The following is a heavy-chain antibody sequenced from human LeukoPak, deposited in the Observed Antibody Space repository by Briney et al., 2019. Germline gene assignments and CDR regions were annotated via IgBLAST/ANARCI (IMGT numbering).Heavy chain of an antibody. Sequence: GRSLRPSCAASGFTVTTNYMTWVRQAPGKGLEWVSIIYSGGYTDYSDSVKGRFTISTDNSKNTLDLQMNSLRAEDTAVYYCARRLEYSGSKGVFDYWGQGTLVTVSS. CDR2: IYSGGYT. CDR1: GFTVTTNY. CDR3: ARRLEYSGSKGVFDY. V-gene: IGHV3-66*01. J-gene: IGHJ4*02. D-gene: IGHD1-26*01.